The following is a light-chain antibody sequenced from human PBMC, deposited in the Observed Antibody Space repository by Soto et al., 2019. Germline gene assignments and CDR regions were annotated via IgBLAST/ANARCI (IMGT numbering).Light chain of an antibody. CDR2: AAS. Sequence: DIQMTQSPSSLSASVGDRVTITCRASQSISSYLKWYQQKPGNAPKLLIYAASILQSGVPSRFSGSGSGTDFTRTISGLQPEDFAPYYYQQSYSTVGTFGQGAQLEIK. CDR1: QSISSY. CDR3: QQSYSTVGT. J-gene: IGKJ1*01. V-gene: IGKV1-39*01.